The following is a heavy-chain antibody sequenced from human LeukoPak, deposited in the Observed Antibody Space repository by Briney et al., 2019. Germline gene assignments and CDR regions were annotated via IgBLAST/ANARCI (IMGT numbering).Heavy chain of an antibody. D-gene: IGHD1-26*01. CDR1: GFTVTTLA. CDR3: AKGPTDSCWEKLHD. Sequence: GGSLRLSCAASGFTVTTLAMTWVRQAPGKGLEWVSVIGESDGRTYYADSVKGRFTISRDESKNTLYLQMNSLRAEDTAVYYCAKGPTDSCWEKLHDWGQGALVTVSS. CDR2: IGESDGRT. J-gene: IGHJ4*02. V-gene: IGHV3-23*01.